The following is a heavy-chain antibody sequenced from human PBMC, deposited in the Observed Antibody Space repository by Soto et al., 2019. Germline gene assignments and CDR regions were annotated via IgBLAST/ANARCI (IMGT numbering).Heavy chain of an antibody. V-gene: IGHV3-9*01. CDR3: AKDHYGSAIYGMDV. J-gene: IGHJ6*02. CDR2: ISWDSVSI. CDR1: GFTFDDYA. D-gene: IGHD3-10*01. Sequence: EVQLVESGGGLVQPGRSLRLSCAVSGFTFDDYAMHWVRQAPGKGLEWVSGISWDSVSIGYADSVKGRFTISRDNAKNSLYLHMKSLRAEDTALYYCAKDHYGSAIYGMDVWGQGTTVTVSS.